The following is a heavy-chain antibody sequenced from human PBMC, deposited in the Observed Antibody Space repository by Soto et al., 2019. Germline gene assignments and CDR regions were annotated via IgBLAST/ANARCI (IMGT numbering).Heavy chain of an antibody. D-gene: IGHD3-3*01. Sequence: SETLSLTCTVSGGSISSGDSYWSWISQDPGKGLEWSGYIYYSVSTYYNPSLKSRATISVDTSKNQFPLKLSSVPAPDTAVYYCAGHIARITIFGVAPEYWGQGTLVTVSS. CDR1: GGSISSGDSY. V-gene: IGHV4-30-4*01. CDR2: IYYSVST. CDR3: AGHIARITIFGVAPEY. J-gene: IGHJ4*02.